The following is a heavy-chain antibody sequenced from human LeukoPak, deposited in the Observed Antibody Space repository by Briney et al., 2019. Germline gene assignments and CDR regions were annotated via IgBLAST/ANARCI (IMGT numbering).Heavy chain of an antibody. CDR1: GFTFSNHA. CDR2: LTATGGTT. CDR3: AKGLVVNDNYFDN. V-gene: IGHV3-23*01. D-gene: IGHD2-15*01. Sequence: RGSLRLSCVVSGFTFSNHAMSWVRQAPGQGLEWVSGLTATGGTTYYADSVRGRFTISSDFSTSTVSLQMNNLRVEDTAVYFCAKGLVVNDNYFDNWGQGTLVTVSS. J-gene: IGHJ4*02.